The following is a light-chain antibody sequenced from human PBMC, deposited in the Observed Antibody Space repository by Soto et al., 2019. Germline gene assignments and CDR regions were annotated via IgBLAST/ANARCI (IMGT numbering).Light chain of an antibody. J-gene: IGKJ5*01. V-gene: IGKV3D-20*02. Sequence: EIVLTQSPGTLSLSPGERARLSCRASQSVSRTYLAWYQQKPGQANRLLIYGASTRATGIPAKFSGSGSGTEFTLTISSLQSEEFAVYYCQQRSNWPITFGKGTRLEIK. CDR1: QSVSRTY. CDR2: GAS. CDR3: QQRSNWPIT.